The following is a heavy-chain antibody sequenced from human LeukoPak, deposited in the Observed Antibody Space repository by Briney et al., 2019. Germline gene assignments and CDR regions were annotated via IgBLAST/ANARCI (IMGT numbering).Heavy chain of an antibody. D-gene: IGHD3-10*01. CDR3: ARVRITMVRGVSPFDY. V-gene: IGHV1-46*01. Sequence: ASVKVSCKASGYTFTSYDINWVRQATGQGLEWMGIINPSGGSTSYAQKFQGRVTMTRDRSTSTVYMELSSLRSEATAVYHCARVRITMVRGVSPFDYWGQGTLVTVSS. CDR2: INPSGGST. J-gene: IGHJ4*02. CDR1: GYTFTSYD.